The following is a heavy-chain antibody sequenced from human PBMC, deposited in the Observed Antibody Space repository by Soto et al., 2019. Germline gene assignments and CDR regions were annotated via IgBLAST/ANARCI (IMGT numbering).Heavy chain of an antibody. D-gene: IGHD3-22*01. CDR1: GFPFSVYA. Sequence: GGSLRLSCAASGFPFSVYAMAWVRQAPGKGLEWVSTIADTIGTSYYADSVKGRFTLSRDISTNTLHLQMNSLRVDDTAVYYCAKAQWLLVGVYFDSWGQGTMVTVSS. CDR2: IADTIGTS. J-gene: IGHJ4*02. V-gene: IGHV3-23*01. CDR3: AKAQWLLVGVYFDS.